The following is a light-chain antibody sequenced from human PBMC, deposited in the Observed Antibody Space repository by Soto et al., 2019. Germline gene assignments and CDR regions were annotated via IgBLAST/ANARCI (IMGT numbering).Light chain of an antibody. CDR3: QQSYSTPLT. J-gene: IGKJ4*01. CDR1: QSISSY. V-gene: IGKV1-39*01. Sequence: DIQMTQYPSSLSASVGDRVTITCRASQSISSYLNWYQQKPGKAPKLLIYAASSLQSGVPSRFSGSGSGTDFTLTISRLQPEDFATYYCQQSYSTPLTFGGGNKVEIK. CDR2: AAS.